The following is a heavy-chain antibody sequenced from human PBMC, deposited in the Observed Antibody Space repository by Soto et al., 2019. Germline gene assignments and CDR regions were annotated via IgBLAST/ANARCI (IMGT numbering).Heavy chain of an antibody. CDR3: AKDQHYYDSSGYGFDY. V-gene: IGHV3-23*01. D-gene: IGHD3-22*01. CDR2: ISGSGGKT. Sequence: GGSLRLSCASSGFTFSSYAMSLVRQAPGKGLEWVSAISGSGGKTYYADSVKGRFTISRDNSKNTLYVQMNSLRAEDTAVYYCAKDQHYYDSSGYGFDYWGQGTLVTVSS. J-gene: IGHJ4*02. CDR1: GFTFSSYA.